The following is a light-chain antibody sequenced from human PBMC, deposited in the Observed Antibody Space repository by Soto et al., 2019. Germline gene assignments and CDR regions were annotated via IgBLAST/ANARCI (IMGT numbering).Light chain of an antibody. J-gene: IGKJ4*01. V-gene: IGKV3-11*01. Sequence: EIVLTQSPSTLSFSPGERATLSCRASQSVSSYLAWYQQKPGRAPRLLIYDASNRATGIPARFSGSGSGTDFTLTISSLEPEDFAVYYCQQRTNRLTFGGGTKVDIK. CDR3: QQRTNRLT. CDR1: QSVSSY. CDR2: DAS.